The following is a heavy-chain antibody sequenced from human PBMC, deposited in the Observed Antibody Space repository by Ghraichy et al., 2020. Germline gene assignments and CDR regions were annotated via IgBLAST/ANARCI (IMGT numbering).Heavy chain of an antibody. Sequence: GGSLRLSCAASGFTFSNFDMHWVRQPPGKGLEWVAFVRYDGDTKFYADSVKGRFTVSRDNSKNTLDFHMNSLRPEDTAVYFCARGRGGSGFNSGYLNSYALDSWGQGTLVTV. CDR1: GFTFSNFD. V-gene: IGHV3-30*02. D-gene: IGHD3-9*01. CDR3: ARGRGGSGFNSGYLNSYALDS. CDR2: VRYDGDTK. J-gene: IGHJ4*02.